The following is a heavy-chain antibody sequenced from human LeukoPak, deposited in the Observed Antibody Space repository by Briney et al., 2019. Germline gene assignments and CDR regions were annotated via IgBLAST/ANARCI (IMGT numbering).Heavy chain of an antibody. CDR2: ISATGGST. J-gene: IGHJ4*02. V-gene: IGHV3-23*01. CDR1: GFTFSSHG. CDR3: ARSVFLVIDSSVENPGFDF. Sequence: GGSLRLSCAASGFTFSSHGMNWVRQAPGKGLEWVSRISATGGSTYYAKSVKGRFTISRGNSKNTLYLQMNTLRAEDTAIYYCARSVFLVIDSSVENPGFDFWGQGILVIVSS. D-gene: IGHD6-19*01.